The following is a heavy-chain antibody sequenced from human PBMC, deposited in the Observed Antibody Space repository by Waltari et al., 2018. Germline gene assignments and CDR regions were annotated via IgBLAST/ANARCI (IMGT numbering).Heavy chain of an antibody. CDR1: GFTVRSNY. CDR3: ARDSRGGLFFDY. V-gene: IGHV3-53*01. Sequence: EVQLVESGGGFIQSGGSLRLCCAASGFTVRSNYMSWVRQAPGKGREWVTVIFSDGKTYYADSVKGRFTTSRDNSKNTLYLQINSLRAEDTAVYYCARDSRGGLFFDYWGQGTLVTVSS. J-gene: IGHJ4*02. CDR2: IFSDGKT.